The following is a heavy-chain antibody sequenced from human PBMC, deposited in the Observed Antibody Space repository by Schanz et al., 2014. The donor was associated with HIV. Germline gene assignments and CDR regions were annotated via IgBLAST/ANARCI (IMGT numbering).Heavy chain of an antibody. Sequence: VQLVESGGGVVQPGRSLRLSCAASGFTFSSYGMHWVRQAPGRGLEWLAYISPGGDTIYYAESVKGRFTISRGNSKNTLYLQMNSLRAEDTAVYYCVRVRSPRVKIVVVMDYYYYAMDVWGQGTTVTVSS. V-gene: IGHV3-48*01. CDR2: ISPGGDTI. D-gene: IGHD3-22*01. J-gene: IGHJ6*02. CDR3: VRVRSPRVKIVVVMDYYYYAMDV. CDR1: GFTFSSYG.